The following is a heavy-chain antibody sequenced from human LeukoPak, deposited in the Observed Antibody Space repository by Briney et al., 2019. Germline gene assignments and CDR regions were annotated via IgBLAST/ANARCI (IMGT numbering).Heavy chain of an antibody. CDR3: AKDTGYDSSGYLTWLLDY. V-gene: IGHV3-30*18. CDR1: GFTFSSYG. Sequence: GGSLRLPCAASGFTFSSYGMHWVRQAPGKGLEWVAVISYDGSNKYYADSVKGRFTISRDNSKNTLYLQMNSLRAEDTAVYYCAKDTGYDSSGYLTWLLDYWGQGTLVTVSS. J-gene: IGHJ4*02. CDR2: ISYDGSNK. D-gene: IGHD3-22*01.